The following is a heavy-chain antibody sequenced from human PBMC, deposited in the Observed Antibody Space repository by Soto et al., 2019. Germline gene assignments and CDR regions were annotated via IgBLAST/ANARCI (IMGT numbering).Heavy chain of an antibody. D-gene: IGHD3-22*01. J-gene: IGHJ3*02. V-gene: IGHV1-69*01. CDR3: ARDLLSSGYYYYAFDI. CDR1: GGTFSSYA. CDR2: INPVVDTA. Sequence: QVQLVQSGAEVKKPGSSVRVSCKASGGTFSSYAISWVRQAPGQGLEWMGGINPVVDTANYAQKIQRRITITADESTSTAYMELSSLRFEDTAVYYCARDLLSSGYYYYAFDIWGEGTMVTVAS.